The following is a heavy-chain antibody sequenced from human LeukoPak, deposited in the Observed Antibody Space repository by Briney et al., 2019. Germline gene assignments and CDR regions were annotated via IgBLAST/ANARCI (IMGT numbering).Heavy chain of an antibody. V-gene: IGHV1-2*02. D-gene: IGHD3-22*01. Sequence: GASVKVSCKASGYTFTGYYIHWVRQAPGQGLEWMGWINPNSGGTNYAQKFQGRVTMTRDTSISTAYMELSRLRSEDTAVYYCARVATIYYDSSVGPFDIWGQGTMVTVSS. J-gene: IGHJ3*02. CDR2: INPNSGGT. CDR3: ARVATIYYDSSVGPFDI. CDR1: GYTFTGYY.